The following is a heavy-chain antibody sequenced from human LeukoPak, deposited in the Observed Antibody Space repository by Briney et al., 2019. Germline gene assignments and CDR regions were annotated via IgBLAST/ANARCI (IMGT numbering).Heavy chain of an antibody. D-gene: IGHD6-19*01. CDR1: GFTFSLYG. J-gene: IGHJ4*02. Sequence: GGSLRLSCAASGFTFSLYGMHWVRQAPGKGLEWLAVISHDGSKKYHVDSVKGRFTISRDNSKNTLYLQMNSLRTEDTAIYYCAKENSWGTAVATTGLHHWGQGTLVTVSS. CDR2: ISHDGSKK. V-gene: IGHV3-30*18. CDR3: AKENSWGTAVATTGLHH.